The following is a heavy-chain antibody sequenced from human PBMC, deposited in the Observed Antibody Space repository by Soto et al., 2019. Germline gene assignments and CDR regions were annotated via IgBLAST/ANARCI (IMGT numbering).Heavy chain of an antibody. Sequence: QVQLVQSGAEVKKPGASVKVSCKASGYTFTGYYMHWVRQAPGQGLEWMGWINPNSGGTNYAQKFQGRVTMTRDTSISTAYMELSRLRSDDTAMYYCARDRVPGYSYGFFDYWGQGTLVTVSS. CDR1: GYTFTGYY. CDR2: INPNSGGT. V-gene: IGHV1-2*02. J-gene: IGHJ4*02. CDR3: ARDRVPGYSYGFFDY. D-gene: IGHD5-18*01.